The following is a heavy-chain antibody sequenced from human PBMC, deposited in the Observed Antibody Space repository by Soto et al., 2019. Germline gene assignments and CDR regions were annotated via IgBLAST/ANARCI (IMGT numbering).Heavy chain of an antibody. CDR2: IHNSGTS. CDR1: GDTSTSYY. V-gene: IGHV4-59*01. D-gene: IGHD3-22*01. CDR3: ARDFYDSVGYTWFDS. J-gene: IGHJ5*01. Sequence: TLSLTCTVSGDTSTSYYWGWIRQAPGKGLEWIGHIHNSGTSTHNPSLNGRVTISIDMSKKQFSLKLTSLTSADTAVYYCARDFYDSVGYTWFDSWSQGTLVTVSS.